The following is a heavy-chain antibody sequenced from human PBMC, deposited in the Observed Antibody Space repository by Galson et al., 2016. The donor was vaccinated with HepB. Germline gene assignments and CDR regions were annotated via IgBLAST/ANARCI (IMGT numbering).Heavy chain of an antibody. Sequence: SLRLSCAASGFAFDDFAMHWVRQAPGKGLEWVSGITWNSDKIGYAGSVTGRFTISRDNAKNFLYLHMNSVTLEDTALYYCVKSATSLTSGATWFDPWGQGTLVIVSS. V-gene: IGHV3-9*01. CDR2: ITWNSDKI. CDR1: GFAFDDFA. CDR3: VKSATSLTSGATWFDP. J-gene: IGHJ5*02.